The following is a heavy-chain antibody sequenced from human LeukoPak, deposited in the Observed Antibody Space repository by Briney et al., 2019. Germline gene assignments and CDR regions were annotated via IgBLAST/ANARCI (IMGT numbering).Heavy chain of an antibody. D-gene: IGHD3-10*01. J-gene: IGHJ4*02. Sequence: GGSLRLSCGASGFIFTRYVMNWVRQSPGKGLEWVSGISGSGLSTFYADSVKGRFTISRDNSKNTLFLHMNSLRAEDTAVYYCARGYSYFDYWGQGTLVTVSS. V-gene: IGHV3-23*01. CDR3: ARGYSYFDY. CDR2: ISGSGLST. CDR1: GFIFTRYV.